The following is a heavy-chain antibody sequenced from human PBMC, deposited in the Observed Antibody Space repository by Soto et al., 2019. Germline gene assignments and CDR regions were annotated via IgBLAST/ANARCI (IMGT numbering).Heavy chain of an antibody. Sequence: VESLILSCKASGYRLTSSWIGWVRQMPGKGLEWVGVIYPGDSDTRYMPSFQGQVTISADKSSSTPYLTWNSLQASDTAMYYCARLPGIVAPGTVFLDNWGQGTMVTVSS. J-gene: IGHJ4*02. D-gene: IGHD1-1*01. CDR2: IYPGDSDT. CDR3: ARLPGIVAPGTVFLDN. V-gene: IGHV5-51*01. CDR1: GYRLTSSW.